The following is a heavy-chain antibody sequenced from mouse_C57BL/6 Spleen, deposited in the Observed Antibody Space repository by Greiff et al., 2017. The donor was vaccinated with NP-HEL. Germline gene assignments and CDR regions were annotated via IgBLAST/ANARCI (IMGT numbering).Heavy chain of an antibody. D-gene: IGHD4-1*01. V-gene: IGHV1-61*01. CDR1: GYTFTSYW. J-gene: IGHJ1*03. CDR3: AKGGLTGYFDV. CDR2: IYPSDSET. Sequence: VQLQQPGAELVRPGSSVKLSCKASGYTFTSYWMDWVKQRPGQGLEWIGNIYPSDSETHYNQKFKDKATLTVDKSSSTAYMQLSSLTSEDSAVYYCAKGGLTGYFDVWGTGTTVTVSS.